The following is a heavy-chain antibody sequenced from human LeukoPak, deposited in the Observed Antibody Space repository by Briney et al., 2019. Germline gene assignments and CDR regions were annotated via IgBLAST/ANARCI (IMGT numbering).Heavy chain of an antibody. CDR2: ISSSSSYI. J-gene: IGHJ4*02. V-gene: IGHV3-21*01. CDR1: GFTFSSYS. Sequence: GGSLRLSCAASGFTFSSYSMNWVRQAPGKGLEWVSSISSSSSYIYYADSVKGRFTISRDNAKNSLYLQMNSLRAEDTAVYYCAREHSSSSGSVSDYWGQGTLVTVSS. D-gene: IGHD6-6*01. CDR3: AREHSSSSGSVSDY.